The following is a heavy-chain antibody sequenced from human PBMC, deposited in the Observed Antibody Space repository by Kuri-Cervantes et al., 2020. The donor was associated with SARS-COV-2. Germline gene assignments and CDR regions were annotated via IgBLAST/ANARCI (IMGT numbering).Heavy chain of an antibody. CDR3: ARVGSTMVRGVIMRGADAFDI. CDR1: GFTFSSYS. J-gene: IGHJ3*02. V-gene: IGHV3-21*01. D-gene: IGHD3-10*01. CDR2: ISGSSSYI. Sequence: GESLKISCAASGFTFSSYSMNWVRQAPGKGLEWVSSISGSSSYIYYADSVKGRFTISRDNAKNSLYLQMNSLRAEDTAVYYCARVGSTMVRGVIMRGADAFDIWGQGTMVTVSS.